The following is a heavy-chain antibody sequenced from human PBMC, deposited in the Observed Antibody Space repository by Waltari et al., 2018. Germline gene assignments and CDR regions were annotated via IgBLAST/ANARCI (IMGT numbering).Heavy chain of an antibody. CDR1: GFTFSSYG. J-gene: IGHJ4*02. CDR2: RWYDGSNK. V-gene: IGHV3-33*06. CDR3: AKDEKEAVVASFAGY. Sequence: QVQLVESGGGVVQPGRSLRLSCAASGFTFSSYGMHWVRQAPGKGLEWVAVRWYDGSNKYYADSVKGRFTISRDNSKNTLYLQMNSLRAEDTAVYYCAKDEKEAVVASFAGYWGQGTLVTVSS. D-gene: IGHD2-15*01.